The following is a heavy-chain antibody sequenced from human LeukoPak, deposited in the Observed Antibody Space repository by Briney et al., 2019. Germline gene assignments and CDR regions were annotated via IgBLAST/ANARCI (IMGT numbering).Heavy chain of an antibody. V-gene: IGHV1-2*06. CDR1: GYTFTDYY. Sequence: ASVKLSCKTSGYTFTDYYMHWVRQAPGQGLEWMGRINLNSGVTNYAQKFQGRVTMTRDTSINTAYMELSRLRSDDTAVYFCARESGGNSLIYFDYWGQGTLVTVSS. CDR2: INLNSGVT. D-gene: IGHD4-23*01. J-gene: IGHJ4*02. CDR3: ARESGGNSLIYFDY.